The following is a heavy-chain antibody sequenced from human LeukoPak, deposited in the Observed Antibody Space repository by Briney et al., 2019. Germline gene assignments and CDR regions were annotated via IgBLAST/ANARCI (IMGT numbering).Heavy chain of an antibody. CDR1: GGSISSGGYY. D-gene: IGHD4-17*01. Sequence: NPSETLSLTCTVSGGSISSGGYYWSWICQHPGKGLEWIGYIYYSGSTYYNPSLKSRVTISVDTSKNQFSLKLSSVTAADTAVYYCARGLIYGDYTGTNWFDPWGQGTLVTVSS. V-gene: IGHV4-31*03. J-gene: IGHJ5*02. CDR3: ARGLIYGDYTGTNWFDP. CDR2: IYYSGST.